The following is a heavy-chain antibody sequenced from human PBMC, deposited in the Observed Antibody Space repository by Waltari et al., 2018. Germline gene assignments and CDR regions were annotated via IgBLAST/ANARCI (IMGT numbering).Heavy chain of an antibody. CDR2: MNPNSGNT. CDR1: AYTSTSYA. J-gene: IGHJ3*02. Sequence: QVQLVLSGAEVKKTAASVKVSCKDSAYTSTSYAIHWIPPATEQGLEWMGWMNPNSGNTGYAQKFQGRVTMTRNTSISTAYMELSSLRSEDTAVYYCARARRGSYLYAFDIWGQGTMVTVSS. CDR3: ARARRGSYLYAFDI. V-gene: IGHV1-8*01. D-gene: IGHD1-26*01.